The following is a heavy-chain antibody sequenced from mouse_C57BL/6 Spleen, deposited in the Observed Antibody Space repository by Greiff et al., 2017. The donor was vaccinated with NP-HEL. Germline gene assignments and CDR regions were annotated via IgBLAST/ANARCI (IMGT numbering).Heavy chain of an antibody. Sequence: QVQLKQSGAELVKPGASVKMSCKASGYTFTTYPIEWMKQNHGKSLEWIGNFHPYNDDTKYNEKFKGKATLTVEKSSSTVYLELSRLTSDDSAVYYCARRRDYGSSYDYAMDYWGQGTSVTVSS. D-gene: IGHD1-1*01. V-gene: IGHV1-47*01. CDR1: GYTFTTYP. CDR2: FHPYNDDT. CDR3: ARRRDYGSSYDYAMDY. J-gene: IGHJ4*01.